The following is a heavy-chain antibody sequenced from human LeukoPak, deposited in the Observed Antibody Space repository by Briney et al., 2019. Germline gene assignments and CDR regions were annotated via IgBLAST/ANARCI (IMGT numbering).Heavy chain of an antibody. CDR2: MNPNSGNT. D-gene: IGHD2-2*01. J-gene: IGHJ5*02. Sequence: ASVKVSCKASGYTFTSYGISWVRQAPGQGLGWMGWMNPNSGNTGYAQKFQGRVAITRETSINTAYMELSSLTSGDTAVYYCARDLGYCSSTSCPYNWFDPWGQGTLVTVSS. CDR3: ARDLGYCSSTSCPYNWFDP. V-gene: IGHV1-8*03. CDR1: GYTFTSYG.